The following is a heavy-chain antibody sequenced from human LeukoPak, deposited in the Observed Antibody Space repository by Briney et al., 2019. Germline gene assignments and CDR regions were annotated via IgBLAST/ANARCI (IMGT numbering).Heavy chain of an antibody. CDR1: GYTFTSYA. CDR2: INPNSGGT. J-gene: IGHJ6*03. Sequence: ASVKVSCKASGYTFTSYAMNWVRQAPGQGLEWMGWINPNSGGTNYAQKFQGRVTMTRDTSISTAYMELSRLRSDDTAVYYCARDTRDDFWSGYPAGGYYYYYYMDVWGKGTTVTVSS. CDR3: ARDTRDDFWSGYPAGGYYYYYYMDV. D-gene: IGHD3-3*01. V-gene: IGHV1-2*02.